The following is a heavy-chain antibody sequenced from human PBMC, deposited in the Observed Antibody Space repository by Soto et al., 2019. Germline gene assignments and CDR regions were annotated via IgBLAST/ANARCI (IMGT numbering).Heavy chain of an antibody. D-gene: IGHD2-2*01. Sequence: EVQLVQSGAEVKKPGESLKISCKGSGYSFTSYWIGWVRQMPGKGLEWMGIIYPGDSDTRYSPSFQGQVTISADKSISTAYLQWSSLKASDTAMYYCARWGDTVVVPAAIREEGLNNWFDPWGQGTLVTVSS. CDR3: ARWGDTVVVPAAIREEGLNNWFDP. J-gene: IGHJ5*02. V-gene: IGHV5-51*03. CDR1: GYSFTSYW. CDR2: IYPGDSDT.